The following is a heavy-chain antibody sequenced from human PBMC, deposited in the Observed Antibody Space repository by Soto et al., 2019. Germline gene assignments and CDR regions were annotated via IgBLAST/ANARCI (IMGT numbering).Heavy chain of an antibody. D-gene: IGHD3-3*01. V-gene: IGHV3-23*01. Sequence: GGSLRLSCAASGFTFISYAMSWVRQAPGKGLEWVSAISGSGGSTYYADSVKGRFTISRDNSKNTLYLQMNSLRAEDTAVYYCAKDHRFGVVIPSWGQGTLVTVSS. CDR1: GFTFISYA. J-gene: IGHJ4*02. CDR2: ISGSGGST. CDR3: AKDHRFGVVIPS.